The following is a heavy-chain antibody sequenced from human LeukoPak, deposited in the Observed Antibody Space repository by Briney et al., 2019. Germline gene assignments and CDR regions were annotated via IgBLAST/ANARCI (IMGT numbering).Heavy chain of an antibody. D-gene: IGHD1-7*01. CDR1: GGSISSHSYF. J-gene: IGHJ4*02. V-gene: IGHV4-39*07. CDR3: ARGGYLGNYAFFDY. CDR2: INHSGST. Sequence: SETLSLTCSVSGGSISSHSYFWSWIRQPPGKGLEWIGEINHSGSTNYNPSLKSRVTISVDTSKNQFSLKLSSVTAADTAVYYCARGGYLGNYAFFDYWGQGTLVTVSS.